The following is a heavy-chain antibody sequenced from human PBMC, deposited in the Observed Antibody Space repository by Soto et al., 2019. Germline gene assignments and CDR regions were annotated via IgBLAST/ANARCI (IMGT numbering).Heavy chain of an antibody. Sequence: GGSLRLSCAVSSFTFSRFWMGWVRQAPGRGLEWVANIQQDGSEKYYVDSVKGRFTMSKDNVKNSLYLQMNSLGAEDTAVYYCARVRYGGYSYYFDYWGQGALVTVSS. D-gene: IGHD4-17*01. CDR1: SFTFSRFW. V-gene: IGHV3-7*03. CDR2: IQQDGSEK. J-gene: IGHJ4*02. CDR3: ARVRYGGYSYYFDY.